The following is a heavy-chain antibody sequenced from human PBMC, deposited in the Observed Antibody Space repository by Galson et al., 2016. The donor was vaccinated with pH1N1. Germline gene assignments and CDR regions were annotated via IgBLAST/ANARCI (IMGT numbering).Heavy chain of an antibody. D-gene: IGHD3/OR15-3a*01. Sequence: SLRLSCAASGFTFDDFGMNWVRQAPGKGLEWVSDINWSGDNTGYANSVKGRFTISRDNAKNTLYLQMNSLRAEDTALYYCARDDGLDWNFDYWGQGTLVTVSP. CDR3: ARDDGLDWNFDY. V-gene: IGHV3-20*04. CDR2: INWSGDNT. J-gene: IGHJ4*02. CDR1: GFTFDDFG.